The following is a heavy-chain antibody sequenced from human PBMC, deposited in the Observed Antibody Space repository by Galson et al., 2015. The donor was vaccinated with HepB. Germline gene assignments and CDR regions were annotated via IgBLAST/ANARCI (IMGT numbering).Heavy chain of an antibody. D-gene: IGHD6-19*01. CDR2: ISSSSSYI. V-gene: IGHV3-21*01. Sequence: SLRLSCAASGFTFSSYSMNWVRQAPGKGLEWVSSISSSSSYIYYADSVKGRFTISRDNAKNSLYLQMNSLRAEDTAVYYCASVMSGWYYFDYWGQGTLVTVSS. CDR3: ASVMSGWYYFDY. J-gene: IGHJ4*02. CDR1: GFTFSSYS.